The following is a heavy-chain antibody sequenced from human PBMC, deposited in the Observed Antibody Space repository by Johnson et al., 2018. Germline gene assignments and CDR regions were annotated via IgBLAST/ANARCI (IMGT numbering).Heavy chain of an antibody. CDR2: IKQDGSEK. D-gene: IGHD7-27*01. CDR3: ANWGI. J-gene: IGHJ3*02. Sequence: EVQLVESGGGVVQPGRSLTLSCAASGFTFSNYWMSWVRQAPGKGLEWVANIKQDGSEKYYVDSVKGRFTISRDNAKNSLYLQINSLRAEDTAVYYCANWGIWGQGTMVTVSS. CDR1: GFTFSNYW. V-gene: IGHV3-7*01.